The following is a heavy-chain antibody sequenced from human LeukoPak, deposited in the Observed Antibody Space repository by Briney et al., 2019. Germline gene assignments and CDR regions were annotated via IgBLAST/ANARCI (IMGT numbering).Heavy chain of an antibody. Sequence: GGSLRLSCAASGFTFSSYSMNWVRQAPGEGLEWVSYISSLSGTIYYADSVRGRFTISRDNPKNSLYLQMNSLRAEDTAVYYCARVALVSGPSYGSESEAADYWGQGTLVTVSS. CDR2: ISSLSGTI. V-gene: IGHV3-48*04. CDR3: ARVALVSGPSYGSESEAADY. J-gene: IGHJ4*02. CDR1: GFTFSSYS. D-gene: IGHD3-10*01.